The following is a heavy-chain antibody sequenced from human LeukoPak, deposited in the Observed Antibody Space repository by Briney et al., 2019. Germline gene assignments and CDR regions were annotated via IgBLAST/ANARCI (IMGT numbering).Heavy chain of an antibody. CDR1: GFTFSSFA. D-gene: IGHD3-9*01. V-gene: IGHV3-23*01. CDR3: AKDHSSYDILNGYPLT. J-gene: IGHJ5*02. Sequence: PGGSLRLSGAASGFTFSSFAMTWVRQAPGKGLEWVSTINNSGDSTYYGDSVKGRFTISRDNSKNTLYLQMNSLRAEDTAVCYCAKDHSSYDILNGYPLTWGQGTLVTVSS. CDR2: INNSGDST.